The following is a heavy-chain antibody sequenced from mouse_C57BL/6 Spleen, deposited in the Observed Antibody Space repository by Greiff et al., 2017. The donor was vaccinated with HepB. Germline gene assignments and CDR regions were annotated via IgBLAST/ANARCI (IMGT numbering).Heavy chain of an antibody. J-gene: IGHJ1*03. CDR2: IYPRDGST. CDR3: ARLLRYPPWYFDV. Sequence: QVTLKVSGPELVKPGASVKLSCKASGYTFTSYDINWVKQRPGQGLEWIGWIYPRDGSTKYNEKFKGKATLTVDTSSSTAYMELHSLTSEDSAVYFCARLLRYPPWYFDVWGTGTTVTVSS. D-gene: IGHD1-1*01. V-gene: IGHV1-85*01. CDR1: GYTFTSYD.